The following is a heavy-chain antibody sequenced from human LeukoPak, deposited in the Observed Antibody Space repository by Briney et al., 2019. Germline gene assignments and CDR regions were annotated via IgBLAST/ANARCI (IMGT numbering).Heavy chain of an antibody. CDR1: GFTISNSW. CDR2: IKQDGSEK. Sequence: GGSLRLSCAASGFTISNSWMSWVRQAPGKGLEWVANIKQDGSEKYYVDSVKGRFSISRDNAENSLYLQMNSLRAEDAAVYYRDSGSTFQHWGQGTLVTVSS. V-gene: IGHV3-7*05. D-gene: IGHD1-26*01. J-gene: IGHJ1*01. CDR3: DSGSTFQH.